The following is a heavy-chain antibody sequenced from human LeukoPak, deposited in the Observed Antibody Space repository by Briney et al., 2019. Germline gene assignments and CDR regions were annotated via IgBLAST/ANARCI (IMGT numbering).Heavy chain of an antibody. CDR3: ALEMATSQNDAFDI. J-gene: IGHJ3*02. D-gene: IGHD5-24*01. Sequence: SETLSLTCAVYGGSFSGYYWSWIRQPPGKGLEWIGEINHSGSTNYDPSLKSRVTISVDTSKNQFSLKLSSVTAADTAVYYCALEMATSQNDAFDIWGQGTMVTVSS. CDR2: INHSGST. V-gene: IGHV4-34*01. CDR1: GGSFSGYY.